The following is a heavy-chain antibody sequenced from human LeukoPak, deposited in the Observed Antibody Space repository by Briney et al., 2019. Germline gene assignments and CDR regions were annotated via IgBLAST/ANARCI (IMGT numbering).Heavy chain of an antibody. Sequence: GGSLRLSCAASGFTFSSYWMHWVRQAPGKGLVWVSRINSDGSSTSYADSVKGRFTISRDNAKNTLYLQMNSLRAEDTAVYYCARALSPYDFWSGYYEYYYYYMDVWGKGTTVTVSS. CDR2: INSDGSST. J-gene: IGHJ6*03. V-gene: IGHV3-74*01. CDR1: GFTFSSYW. CDR3: ARALSPYDFWSGYYEYYYYYMDV. D-gene: IGHD3-3*01.